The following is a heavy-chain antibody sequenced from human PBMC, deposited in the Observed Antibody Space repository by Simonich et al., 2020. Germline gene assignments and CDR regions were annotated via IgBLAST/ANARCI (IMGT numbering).Heavy chain of an antibody. CDR3: ARGALTGDYYYMDV. CDR1: GYTFTGYY. J-gene: IGHJ6*03. D-gene: IGHD7-27*01. Sequence: QVQLVQSGAEVKKPGASVKVSCKASGYTFTGYYMHWVRQAPGQGLEWMGLINPNSGGTNDAQKFQGRVTMTRDTSISTAYMERSRLRSDDTAVYYCARGALTGDYYYMDVWGKGTTVTVSS. V-gene: IGHV1-2*02. CDR2: INPNSGGT.